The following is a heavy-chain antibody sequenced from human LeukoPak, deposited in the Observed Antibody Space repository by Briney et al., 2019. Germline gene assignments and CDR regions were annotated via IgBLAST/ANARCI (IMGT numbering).Heavy chain of an antibody. J-gene: IGHJ4*02. CDR3: ARASYYDSSGSYPFDY. CDR1: GFTFSSYW. D-gene: IGHD3-22*01. CDR2: INSDGSST. Sequence: AGGSLRLSCAASGFTFSSYWMHWVRQAPGKGLVWVSRINSDGSSTSYADSVKGRFTISRDNAKNTLYQQMNSLRAEDTAVYYCARASYYDSSGSYPFDYWGQGTLVTVSS. V-gene: IGHV3-74*01.